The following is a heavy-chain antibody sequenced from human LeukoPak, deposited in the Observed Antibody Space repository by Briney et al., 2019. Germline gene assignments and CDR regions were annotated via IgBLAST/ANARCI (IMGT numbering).Heavy chain of an antibody. J-gene: IGHJ4*02. D-gene: IGHD2/OR15-2a*01. CDR3: ARGQRLSSISSTQN. V-gene: IGHV4-34*01. CDR2: INHSGST. CDR1: GGSFSGYY. Sequence: SETLSLTCAVYGGSFSGYYWSWIRQPPGKGLEWIGEINHSGSTNYNPSLKSRVTISVDTSKNQFSLKLSSVTAADTAVYYCARGQRLSSISSTQNWGQGTLVTVSS.